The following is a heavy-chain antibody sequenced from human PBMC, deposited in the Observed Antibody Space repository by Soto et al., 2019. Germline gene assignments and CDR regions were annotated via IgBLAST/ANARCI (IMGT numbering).Heavy chain of an antibody. V-gene: IGHV3-53*01. J-gene: IGHJ5*02. CDR2: IYTGGST. CDR3: ARAYGGNPALFDP. Sequence: EVQLVESGGGLIQPGGSPRLSCAASGFTVSSDYMSWVRQAPGKGLEWVSVIYTGGSTYYADSVKGRFTFSRDNSKNTLYLQMNSLRAEDTAVYYCARAYGGNPALFDPWGQGTLVTVSS. CDR1: GFTVSSDY. D-gene: IGHD4-17*01.